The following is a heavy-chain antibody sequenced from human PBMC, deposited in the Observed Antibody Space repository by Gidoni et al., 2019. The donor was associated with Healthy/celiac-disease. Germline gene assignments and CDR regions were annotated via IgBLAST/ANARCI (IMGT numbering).Heavy chain of an antibody. D-gene: IGHD6-6*01. CDR3: ARSSSSIRSSYYYGMDV. Sequence: QVQLVQSGAEVKKPGASVRVSCKASGYTFTSYAMHWVRQAPGQRLEWMGWINAGNGNTKYSQKFQGRVTITRDTSASTADMELSSLRSEDTAVYYCARSSSSIRSSYYYGMDVWGQGTTVTVSS. CDR2: INAGNGNT. J-gene: IGHJ6*02. CDR1: GYTFTSYA. V-gene: IGHV1-3*01.